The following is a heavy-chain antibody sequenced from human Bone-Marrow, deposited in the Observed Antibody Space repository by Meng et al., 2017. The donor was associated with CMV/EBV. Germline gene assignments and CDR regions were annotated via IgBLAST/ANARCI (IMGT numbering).Heavy chain of an antibody. CDR3: AWGRIPAIPLDY. CDR1: GYTFTGYY. D-gene: IGHD2-2*01. CDR2: INPNSGGT. V-gene: IGHV1-2*02. J-gene: IGHJ4*02. Sequence: VVRVRAGAEVKKPGGSVRGSCKAFGYTFTGYYMHWLQQAPGQGLEWMGWINPNSGGTNYAQKFQGRVTMTRDTSISTAYMELSRLRSDDTAVYYCAWGRIPAIPLDYWGQGTLVTVSS.